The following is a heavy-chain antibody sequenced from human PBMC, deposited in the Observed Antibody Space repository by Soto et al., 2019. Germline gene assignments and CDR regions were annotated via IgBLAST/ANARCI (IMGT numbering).Heavy chain of an antibody. CDR2: ISGSGGST. CDR3: AKVGYCSSTSCPYFDY. CDR1: GFTFSSYA. Sequence: GGSLRLSCAASGFTFSSYAMSWVRQAPGKGLEWVSAISGSGGSTYYADSVKDRFTISRDKSKNTLYLQMNSLRAEDTAAYYCAKVGYCSSTSCPYFDYWGQGTLVTVSS. D-gene: IGHD2-2*03. J-gene: IGHJ4*02. V-gene: IGHV3-23*01.